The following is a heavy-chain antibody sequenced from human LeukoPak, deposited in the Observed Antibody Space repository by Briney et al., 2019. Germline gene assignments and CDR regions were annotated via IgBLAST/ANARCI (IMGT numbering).Heavy chain of an antibody. CDR1: GFTFSSFG. V-gene: IGHV3-30*02. J-gene: IGHJ4*02. D-gene: IGHD3-3*01. CDR3: IRFRDY. CDR2: IRFDGSNK. Sequence: GGSLRLSCAASGFTFSSFGMHWVRQAPGKGLEWVAFIRFDGSNKYYADSVKGRFTISRDNAKNTLYLQINSLRAEDTAMFFCIRFRDYWGQGTLVTVSS.